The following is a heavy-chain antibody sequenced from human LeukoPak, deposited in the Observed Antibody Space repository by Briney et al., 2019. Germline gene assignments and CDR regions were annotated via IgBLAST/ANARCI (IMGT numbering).Heavy chain of an antibody. Sequence: SVKVSCKASGGTFSSYAISWVRQAPGQGLEWMGGIIPIFGTANYAQKFQGRVTITTDESTSTAYMELSSLRSEDTAVYYCARDWEDNSGFHQLGFDPWGQGTLVTVSS. CDR3: ARDWEDNSGFHQLGFDP. CDR1: GGTFSSYA. D-gene: IGHD3-22*01. V-gene: IGHV1-69*05. J-gene: IGHJ5*02. CDR2: IIPIFGTA.